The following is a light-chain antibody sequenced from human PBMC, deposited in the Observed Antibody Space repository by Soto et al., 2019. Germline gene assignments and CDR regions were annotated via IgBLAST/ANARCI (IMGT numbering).Light chain of an antibody. J-gene: IGKJ1*01. V-gene: IGKV3-15*01. CDR1: QTVNNN. CDR2: GAS. CDR3: QQYGSSPRT. Sequence: EIVMTQSPATLSVSPGERATLSCRASQTVNNNLAWYQQKPGQAPRLLIYGASARATGIPARFSGSGSGTEFTLTISSLQSEDFAVYYCQQYGSSPRTFGQGTKVEIK.